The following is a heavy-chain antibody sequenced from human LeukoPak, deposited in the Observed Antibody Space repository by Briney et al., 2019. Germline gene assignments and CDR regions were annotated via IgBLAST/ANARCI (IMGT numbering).Heavy chain of an antibody. V-gene: IGHV3-13*01. J-gene: IGHJ3*02. D-gene: IGHD2-15*01. CDR3: TRGGRDGFDI. CDR1: GFTFSSYD. Sequence: GGSLRLSCAASGFTFSSYDMHWVRQATGKGLEWVSAIGTAGDTYYSGSVKGRFIISRENAKSSLYLQMNSLRVGDAALYYCTRGGRDGFDIWGQGTMVTVSS. CDR2: IGTAGDT.